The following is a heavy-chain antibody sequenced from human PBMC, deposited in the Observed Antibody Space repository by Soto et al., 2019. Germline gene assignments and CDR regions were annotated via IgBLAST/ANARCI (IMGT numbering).Heavy chain of an antibody. V-gene: IGHV3-30-3*01. Sequence: GGSLRLSCAASGFTFSSYAMHWVRQAPGKGLEWVAVISYDGSNKYYADSVKGRFTISRDNSKNTLYLQMNSLRAEDTAVYYCARVKEDFWSGYYTPYYYYGMDVWGQGTTVTVSS. D-gene: IGHD3-3*01. J-gene: IGHJ6*02. CDR1: GFTFSSYA. CDR2: ISYDGSNK. CDR3: ARVKEDFWSGYYTPYYYYGMDV.